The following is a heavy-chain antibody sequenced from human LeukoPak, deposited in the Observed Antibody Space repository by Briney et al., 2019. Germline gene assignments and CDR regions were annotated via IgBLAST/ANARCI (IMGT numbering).Heavy chain of an antibody. D-gene: IGHD1-26*01. CDR3: ACLWGSTTSGTFDY. V-gene: IGHV3-53*01. J-gene: IGHJ4*02. Sequence: PGGSLRLSCAASGFTVSTNYMSWVRQAPNKGLEWLSVIYCGGNTYYADSVKGRFTISRDNSMNTLYLQMNNLRVEDTAVYYCACLWGSTTSGTFDYWGQGTLVTVSS. CDR2: IYCGGNT. CDR1: GFTVSTNY.